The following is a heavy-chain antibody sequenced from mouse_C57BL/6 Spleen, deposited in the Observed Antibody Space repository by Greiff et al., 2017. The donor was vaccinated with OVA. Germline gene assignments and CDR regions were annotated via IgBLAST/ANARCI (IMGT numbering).Heavy chain of an antibody. V-gene: IGHV5-17*01. CDR1: GFTFSDYG. J-gene: IGHJ1*03. CDR2: ISSGSSTI. D-gene: IGHD4-1*01. Sequence: EVQVVESGGGLVKPGGSLKLSCAASGFTFSDYGMHWVRQAPEKGLEWVAYISSGSSTIYYADTVKGRFTISRDNAKNTLFLQMTSLRSEDTAMYYCARDSLGRGYFDVWGTGTTVTVSS. CDR3: ARDSLGRGYFDV.